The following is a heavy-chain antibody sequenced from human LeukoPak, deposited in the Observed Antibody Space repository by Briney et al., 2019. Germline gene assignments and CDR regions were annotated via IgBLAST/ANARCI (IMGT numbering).Heavy chain of an antibody. CDR2: ISYDGSTK. D-gene: IGHD5-18*01. V-gene: IGHV3-30*03. CDR3: ARDRVFSYGIDF. Sequence: PGGSLRLSCAASGFTFSSHGMQWVRQAPGKGLEWVAVISYDGSTKYYADSVKGRFTISRDNSKSTLYLQMNSLRAEDTAVYYCARDRVFSYGIDFWGQGTLVTVSS. J-gene: IGHJ4*02. CDR1: GFTFSSHG.